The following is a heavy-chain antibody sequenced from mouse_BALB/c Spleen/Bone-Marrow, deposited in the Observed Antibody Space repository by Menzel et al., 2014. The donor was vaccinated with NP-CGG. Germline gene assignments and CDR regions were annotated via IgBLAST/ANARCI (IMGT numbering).Heavy chain of an antibody. J-gene: IGHJ1*01. CDR2: ITPNNGGT. V-gene: IGHV1-14*01. CDR1: GYTFTSYV. D-gene: IGHD2-2*01. CDR3: ARSLNGYDWYFDV. Sequence: VQLQQSGPELVKPGASVTMSCTASGYTFTSYVMHWVKQKPGQGLEWIGNITPNNGGTTYNEKFKGKATLPSATSSSTAYMELSSLTAEDSAVYYCARSLNGYDWYFDVWGAGTTGTVSS.